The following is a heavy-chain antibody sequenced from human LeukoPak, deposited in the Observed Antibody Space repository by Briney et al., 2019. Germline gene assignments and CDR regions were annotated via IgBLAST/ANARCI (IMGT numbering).Heavy chain of an antibody. D-gene: IGHD3-10*01. CDR3: AKDHAGSGRAFEY. J-gene: IGHJ4*02. V-gene: IGHV3-30*04. CDR2: MSSDGIKS. CDR1: GFTFKMSG. Sequence: GTSLRLSCATSGFTFKMSGVHWVRQAPGKGLEWVALMSSDGIKSYYADSVKGRFTVSRDTSKDIVYLQMNSLSADDTGVYYCAKDHAGSGRAFEYWGQGTLLTVSS.